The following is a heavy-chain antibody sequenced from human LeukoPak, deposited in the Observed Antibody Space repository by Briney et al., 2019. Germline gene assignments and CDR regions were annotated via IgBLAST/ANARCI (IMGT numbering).Heavy chain of an antibody. J-gene: IGHJ2*01. V-gene: IGHV4-34*01. CDR2: INHSGST. Sequence: SETLSLNCAVYGGSFSGYYWSWIRQPPGKGLEWIGEINHSGSTNYNPSLKSRVTISVDTSKNQFSLKLSSVTAADTAVYYCARGLEPWYFDLWGRGTLVTVSS. CDR3: ARGLEPWYFDL. CDR1: GGSFSGYY. D-gene: IGHD3-3*01.